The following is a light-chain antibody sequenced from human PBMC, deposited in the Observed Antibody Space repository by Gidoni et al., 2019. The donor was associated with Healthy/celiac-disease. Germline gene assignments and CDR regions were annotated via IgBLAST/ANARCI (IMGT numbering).Light chain of an antibody. CDR3: QQSYSTPLT. CDR1: QSISSY. V-gene: IGKV1-39*01. J-gene: IGKJ4*01. Sequence: DIQMTQSPSSLSASVGDRVTSTCRASQSISSYLNWYQQKPGKAPKLLIYAASGLQGGVPSRFSGSGSGTNFTLNIGSLQPEGFATYYCQQSYSTPLTFGGGTKVEIK. CDR2: AAS.